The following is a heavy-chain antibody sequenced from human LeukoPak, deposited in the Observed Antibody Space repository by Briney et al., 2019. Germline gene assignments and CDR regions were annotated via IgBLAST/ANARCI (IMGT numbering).Heavy chain of an antibody. Sequence: SETLSLTCTVSGVSMSNYYWSWIRQPPGKGLEWIGEINHSGSTNYNLSLKSRVTISVDTSKNQFSLKLSSVTAADTAVYYCARFPSLKYFDWLLGTDWFDPWGQGTLVTVSS. V-gene: IGHV4-34*01. J-gene: IGHJ5*02. CDR1: GVSMSNYY. CDR3: ARFPSLKYFDWLLGTDWFDP. D-gene: IGHD3-9*01. CDR2: INHSGST.